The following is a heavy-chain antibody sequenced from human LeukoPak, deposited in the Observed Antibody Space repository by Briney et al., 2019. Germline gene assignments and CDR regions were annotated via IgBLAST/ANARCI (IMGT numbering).Heavy chain of an antibody. Sequence: ASVKVSCKASGYTFTGYYMHWVRQAPGQGLEWMGWINPNSGGTNYAQKFQGRVTMTRDTSISTAYMELSRLRSDDTAVYYCGRVFSVRQRNLDYWGQGTLVTVSS. V-gene: IGHV1-2*02. J-gene: IGHJ4*02. D-gene: IGHD1-1*01. CDR2: INPNSGGT. CDR1: GYTFTGYY. CDR3: GRVFSVRQRNLDY.